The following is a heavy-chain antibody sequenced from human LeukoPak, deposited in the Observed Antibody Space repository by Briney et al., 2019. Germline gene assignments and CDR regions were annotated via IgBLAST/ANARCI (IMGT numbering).Heavy chain of an antibody. V-gene: IGHV3-43D*03. CDR1: GFTFDDYA. Sequence: GGSLRLSCAASGFTFDDYAMHWARQAPGKGLEWVSLISWDGGSTYYADSVKGRFTISRDNSKNSLYLQMNSLRAEDTALYYCAKDIRGSTSWYGLDSWGQGTLVTVSS. CDR3: AKDIRGSTSWYGLDS. J-gene: IGHJ4*02. CDR2: ISWDGGST. D-gene: IGHD6-13*01.